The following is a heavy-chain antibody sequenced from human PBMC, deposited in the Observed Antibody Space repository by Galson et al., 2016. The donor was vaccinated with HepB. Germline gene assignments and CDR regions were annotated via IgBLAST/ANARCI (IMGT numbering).Heavy chain of an antibody. D-gene: IGHD6-13*01. J-gene: IGHJ4*02. CDR2: IYRSGST. V-gene: IGHV4-38-2*01. Sequence: SETLSLTCAVSGYSISSGYQWAWIRQPPGKGLEWIGSIYRSGSTYCNPSLKSRVTISVDTSKNQFSLKLSSVTAADTAVYYCARGSLWYDYWGQGTLVTVSS. CDR3: ARGSLWYDY. CDR1: GYSISSGYQ.